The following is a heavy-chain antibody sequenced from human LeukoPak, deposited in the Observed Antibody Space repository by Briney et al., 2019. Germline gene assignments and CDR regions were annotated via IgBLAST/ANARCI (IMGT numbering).Heavy chain of an antibody. D-gene: IGHD2-8*01. CDR3: ARASYYAFDI. J-gene: IGHJ3*02. Sequence: ETLSLTCAVYGGSFSGYYWSWIRQPPGKGLEWIGEINHRVSTNYNPSLKRRATISVDTSKNQFSLKLSSVTAADTAVYYCARASYYAFDIWGQGTXVXVS. CDR2: INHRVST. V-gene: IGHV4-34*01. CDR1: GGSFSGYY.